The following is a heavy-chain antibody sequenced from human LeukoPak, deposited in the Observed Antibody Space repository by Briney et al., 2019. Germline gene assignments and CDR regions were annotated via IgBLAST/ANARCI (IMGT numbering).Heavy chain of an antibody. Sequence: ASVKVSCKVSGYTLTELSMHWVRQAPGKGLEWMGGFDPEDGETIYAQKFQGRVTMTEDTSTDTAYMELSSLRSEDTAVYYCATDHPRVEMATINGWGQGTLVTVSS. CDR2: FDPEDGET. CDR3: ATDHPRVEMATING. CDR1: GYTLTELS. J-gene: IGHJ4*02. V-gene: IGHV1-24*01. D-gene: IGHD5-24*01.